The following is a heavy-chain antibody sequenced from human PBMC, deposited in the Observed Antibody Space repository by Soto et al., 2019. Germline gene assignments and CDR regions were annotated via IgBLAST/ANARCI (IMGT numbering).Heavy chain of an antibody. CDR2: ISDSGGNT. CDR1: GFTFSSCA. D-gene: IGHD6-19*01. CDR3: AKDRPAAGSQWLVPI. Sequence: SGGSLRLSCAASGFTFSSCAISWGRQAPGMGLQWVSAISDSGGNTYYADSVRGRFTISRDNSKNTLYLQLNSLGAEDTAVYYCAKDRPAAGSQWLVPIWGRGTLVTVSS. V-gene: IGHV3-23*01. J-gene: IGHJ4*02.